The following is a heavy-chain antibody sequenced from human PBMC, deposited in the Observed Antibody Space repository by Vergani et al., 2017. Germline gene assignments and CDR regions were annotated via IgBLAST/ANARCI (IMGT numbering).Heavy chain of an antibody. D-gene: IGHD4-11*01. V-gene: IGHV4-39*01. Sequence: QLQLQESGPGLVKPSETLSLTCTVSGGSISSSSYYWGWIRQPPGKGLEWIGSIYYSGSTYYNPSLKSRVTISVDTSKNQFSLKLSSVTATDTAVYYCARHKPMTTVTTGWGQGTLVTVSS. CDR3: ARHKPMTTVTTG. CDR2: IYYSGST. J-gene: IGHJ4*02. CDR1: GGSISSSSYY.